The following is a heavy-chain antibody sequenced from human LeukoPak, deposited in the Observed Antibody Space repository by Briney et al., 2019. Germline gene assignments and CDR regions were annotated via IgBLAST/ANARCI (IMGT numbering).Heavy chain of an antibody. CDR2: IIPIFGTA. D-gene: IGHD5-18*01. V-gene: IGHV1-69*05. CDR1: GGTFSSYA. J-gene: IGHJ4*02. Sequence: SVKVSCKASGGTFSSYAISWVRQAPGQGLEWMGRIIPIFGTANYAQKFQGRVTITTDESTSTAYMELSSLRSEDTAVYYCARHTYSYGYNLDHWGQGTLVTVSS. CDR3: ARHTYSYGYNLDH.